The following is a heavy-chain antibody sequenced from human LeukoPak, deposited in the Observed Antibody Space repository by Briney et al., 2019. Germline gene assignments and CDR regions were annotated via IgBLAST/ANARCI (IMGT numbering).Heavy chain of an antibody. CDR2: ISSSSSSI. J-gene: IGHJ4*02. CDR1: GFTFSSYS. CDR3: ARGAEYSSGWYNY. D-gene: IGHD6-19*01. V-gene: IGHV3-48*01. Sequence: AGGSLRLSCAASGFTFSSYSMNWVRQAPGKGLEWVSYISSSSSSIYYADSVRGRFTISRDNAKNSLYLQMNSLRAEDTAVYYCARGAEYSSGWYNYWGQGTLVTVSS.